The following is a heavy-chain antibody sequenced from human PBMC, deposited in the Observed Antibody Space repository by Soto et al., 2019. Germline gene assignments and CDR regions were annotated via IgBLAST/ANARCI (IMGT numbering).Heavy chain of an antibody. J-gene: IGHJ4*02. CDR2: VYTSGNS. Sequence: QVQLQESGPGMVKPSATLSLTCTVSGGSISHYSCSWIRQSAGKGLEWIGRVYTSGNSHYNPSLWSRVSISVDKSRNQFSLRVTSVTAADTALYYCVTETGDIWSYEVYWGQGTPVTVSS. V-gene: IGHV4-4*07. CDR3: VTETGDIWSYEVY. CDR1: GGSISHYS. D-gene: IGHD7-27*01.